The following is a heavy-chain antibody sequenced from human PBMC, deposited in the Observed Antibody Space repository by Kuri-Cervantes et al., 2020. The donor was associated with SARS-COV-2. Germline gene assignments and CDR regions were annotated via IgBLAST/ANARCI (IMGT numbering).Heavy chain of an antibody. D-gene: IGHD4-23*01. CDR2: IYYNGIT. V-gene: IGHV4-31*03. Sequence: LRLSCSVSGGSIRSGAYYCHWIRHRPGKGLEWIGNIYYNGITYYNPSLKSRITISVDTSKNQFSLKLSSVTAADTAVYYCATDKPSYGGNGYLELRGQGTLVTVSS. J-gene: IGHJ1*01. CDR1: GGSIRSGAYY. CDR3: ATDKPSYGGNGYLEL.